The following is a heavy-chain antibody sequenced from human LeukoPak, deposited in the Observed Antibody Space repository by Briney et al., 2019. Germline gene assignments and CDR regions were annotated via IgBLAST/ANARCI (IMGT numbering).Heavy chain of an antibody. CDR1: ESTFSGHW. Sequence: GGSLRLSCVASESTFSGHWIHWVRQAPGKGLVWVSRITADGSTTSYADSVKDRFTISRDNSKNTLYLQMNSLRAEDTAVYYCAKEGIVVVPAATTPLYFDYWGQGTLVTVSS. CDR2: ITADGSTT. D-gene: IGHD2-2*01. CDR3: AKEGIVVVPAATTPLYFDY. V-gene: IGHV3-74*01. J-gene: IGHJ4*02.